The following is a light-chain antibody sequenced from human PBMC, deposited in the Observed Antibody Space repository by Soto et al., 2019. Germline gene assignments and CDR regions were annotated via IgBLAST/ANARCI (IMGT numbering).Light chain of an antibody. CDR3: QQYVNWSKT. Sequence: EIVLTQAPGTLSLSPGERATLSCRASQSVSSDYLVWYQQKPGQAPRLLIYDTVSRAAGVPGRFSGSGSGTEFTLTINSLQSEDYGVYFCQQYVNWSKTFGHGTKVDI. CDR1: QSVSSDY. J-gene: IGKJ1*01. CDR2: DTV. V-gene: IGKV3-20*01.